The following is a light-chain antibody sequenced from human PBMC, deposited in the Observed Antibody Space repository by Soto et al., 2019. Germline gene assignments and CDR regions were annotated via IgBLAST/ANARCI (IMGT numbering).Light chain of an antibody. V-gene: IGKV3-15*01. Sequence: EIVMTQSPATLSASPRERATLSCRASQSVSSNLAWYQQKPGQAPRLLIYGASTRATGLSARFSGSGSGTEFTLTISSLQSEDFAVYYCQQYNTWPGTFGQGTKVEIK. CDR1: QSVSSN. CDR2: GAS. J-gene: IGKJ1*01. CDR3: QQYNTWPGT.